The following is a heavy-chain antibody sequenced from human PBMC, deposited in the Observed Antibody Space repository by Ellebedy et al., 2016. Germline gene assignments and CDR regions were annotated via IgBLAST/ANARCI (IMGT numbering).Heavy chain of an antibody. V-gene: IGHV4-4*07. Sequence: SETLSLTXTVSGCSISSYYRSWIRQPAGKGLEWIGRIYTSGSANYNPSLKSRVTMSVDTSKNQFSLKLSSLTAADTAVYYCARESPHGGKEYYFDYWGQGTLVTVSS. CDR1: GCSISSYY. CDR2: IYTSGSA. J-gene: IGHJ4*02. CDR3: ARESPHGGKEYYFDY. D-gene: IGHD4-23*01.